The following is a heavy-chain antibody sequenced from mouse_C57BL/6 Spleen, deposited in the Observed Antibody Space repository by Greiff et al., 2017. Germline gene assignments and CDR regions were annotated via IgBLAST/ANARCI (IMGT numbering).Heavy chain of an antibody. Sequence: EVQVVESGGGLVKPGGSLKLSCAASGFTFSSYAMSWVRQTPEKRLEWVATISDGGSYTYYPDNVKGRFTISRNNAKNNLYLQMSHLKSEDTAMYYCAREPLTGWGQGTSVTVSS. CDR2: ISDGGSYT. CDR3: AREPLTG. J-gene: IGHJ4*01. CDR1: GFTFSSYA. D-gene: IGHD4-1*01. V-gene: IGHV5-4*01.